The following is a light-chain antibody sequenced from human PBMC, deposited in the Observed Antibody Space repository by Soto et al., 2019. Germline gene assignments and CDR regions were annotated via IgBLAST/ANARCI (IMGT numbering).Light chain of an antibody. CDR1: SSDVGGYNY. J-gene: IGLJ3*02. Sequence: QSAQTQPASVSGSPGQSITISCTGTSSDVGGYNYVSWYQQHPGKAPKLMIYDVSNRPSGVSNRFSGSKSGNTASLTISGLQAENEADYYCSSYTSSSTRWLFGGGTKLTVL. CDR2: DVS. V-gene: IGLV2-14*01. CDR3: SSYTSSSTRWL.